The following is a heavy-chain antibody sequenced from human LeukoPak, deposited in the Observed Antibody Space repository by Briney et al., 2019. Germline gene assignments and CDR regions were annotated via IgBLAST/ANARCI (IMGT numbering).Heavy chain of an antibody. J-gene: IGHJ6*03. CDR3: ARDRRYDFWSGYPPYYYMDV. Sequence: GGSLRLSCAASGFTFSDYYMSWLRQAPGKGLEWVSVIYSGGSTYYADSVKGRFTISRDNSKNTLYLQMNSLRAEDTAVYYCARDRRYDFWSGYPPYYYMDVWGKGTTVTVSS. V-gene: IGHV3-66*01. D-gene: IGHD3-3*01. CDR2: IYSGGST. CDR1: GFTFSDYY.